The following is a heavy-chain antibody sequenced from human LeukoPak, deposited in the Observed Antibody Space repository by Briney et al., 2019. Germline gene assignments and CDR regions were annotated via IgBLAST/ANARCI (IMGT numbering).Heavy chain of an antibody. J-gene: IGHJ4*02. CDR2: IYYSGST. CDR1: GGSISSYY. D-gene: IGHD4-17*01. Sequence: NPLETLSLTCTVSGGSISSYYWSWIRQPPGKGLEWIGYIYYSGSTNYNPSLKSRVTISVDTSKNQFSLKLSSVTAADTAVYYCARQTTVTGFDYWGQGTLVTVSS. CDR3: ARQTTVTGFDY. V-gene: IGHV4-59*08.